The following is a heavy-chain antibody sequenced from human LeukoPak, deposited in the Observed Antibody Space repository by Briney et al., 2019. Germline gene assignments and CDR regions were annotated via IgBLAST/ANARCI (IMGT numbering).Heavy chain of an antibody. V-gene: IGHV4-34*01. CDR1: GGSFSDYY. Sequence: SETLSLTCAVYGGSFSDYYWSWIRQTPGEGLQWIGGIKHSGSTDYNPSLKSRVTMSVDTSKNQFSLKLTSVTAADTAVYYCARGILAKGYFDLWGRDTLVTVSS. J-gene: IGHJ2*01. CDR3: ARGILAKGYFDL. D-gene: IGHD3-3*01. CDR2: IKHSGST.